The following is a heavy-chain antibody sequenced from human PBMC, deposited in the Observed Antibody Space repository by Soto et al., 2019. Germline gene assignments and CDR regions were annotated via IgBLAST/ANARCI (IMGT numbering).Heavy chain of an antibody. CDR3: ARDCYDIVVVVAPPEPLTGGMDV. CDR2: ISYDGSNK. Sequence: GGSLRLSCAASGFTFSSYAMHWVRQAPGKGLEWVAVISYDGSNKYYADSVKGRFTISRDNSKNTLYLQMNSLRAEDTAVYYCARDCYDIVVVVAPPEPLTGGMDVWGQGTTVTVSS. J-gene: IGHJ6*02. V-gene: IGHV3-30-3*01. CDR1: GFTFSSYA. D-gene: IGHD2-15*01.